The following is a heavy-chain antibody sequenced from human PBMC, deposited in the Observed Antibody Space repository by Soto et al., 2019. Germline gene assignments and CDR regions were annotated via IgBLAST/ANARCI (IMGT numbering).Heavy chain of an antibody. V-gene: IGHV3-23*01. CDR2: ISGCGDST. CDR3: AKRAWGSFYFDY. D-gene: IGHD7-27*01. J-gene: IGHJ4*02. CDR1: GFTFSSYA. Sequence: GGSLRLSCAASGFTFSSYAMSWVRQAPGKGLEWVSVISGCGDSTYYADSVKGRFTISRDNSKNTLYLQMDSLRAEDTALYYCAKRAWGSFYFDYWGQGTLVTVSS.